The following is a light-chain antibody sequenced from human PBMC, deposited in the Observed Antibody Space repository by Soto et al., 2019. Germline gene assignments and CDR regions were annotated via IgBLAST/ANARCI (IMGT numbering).Light chain of an antibody. CDR3: QQRSNWPPT. CDR1: QSVSSY. CDR2: DAS. J-gene: IGKJ4*01. V-gene: IGKV3-11*01. Sequence: DIVLTQSPGTLSLSPGERATLSCRASQSVSSYLAWYQQKPGQAPRLLIYDASNRATGIPARFSGSGSGTDFTLTISSLEPEDFAVYYCQQRSNWPPTFGGGTKVDIK.